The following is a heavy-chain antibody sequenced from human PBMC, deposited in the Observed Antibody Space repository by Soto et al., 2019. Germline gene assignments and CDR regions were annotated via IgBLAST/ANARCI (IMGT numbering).Heavy chain of an antibody. CDR3: ARRTVNIRTFYSGLKTHCFDY. J-gene: IGHJ4*02. Sequence: QLQLQESGPGLVKPSETLSLTCAVSGGSISSSSYYWGWIRQPPGKGLEWIGSIYYSGSTYYTPSPPRQVAISVDTYKNQFSLKLNSVTAADAAVYYCARRTVNIRTFYSGLKTHCFDYWGQGTLVTVSS. V-gene: IGHV4-39*01. CDR1: GGSISSSSYY. D-gene: IGHD6-19*01. CDR2: IYYSGST.